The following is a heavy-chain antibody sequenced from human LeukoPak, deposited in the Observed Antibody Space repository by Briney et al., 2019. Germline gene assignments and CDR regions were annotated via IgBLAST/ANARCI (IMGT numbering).Heavy chain of an antibody. Sequence: SETLSLTCAVYGGSFSGYYWSWIRQPPGKGLEWIGEINHSGSTNYNPSLKSRVTISVDTSKNQFSLKLSSATAADTAVYYCARGPYSSGLYYFDYWGQGTLVTVSS. CDR3: ARGPYSSGLYYFDY. CDR1: GGSFSGYY. J-gene: IGHJ4*02. D-gene: IGHD6-19*01. V-gene: IGHV4-34*01. CDR2: INHSGST.